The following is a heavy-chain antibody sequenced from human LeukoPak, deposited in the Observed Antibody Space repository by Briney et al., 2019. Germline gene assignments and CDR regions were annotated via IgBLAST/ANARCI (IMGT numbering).Heavy chain of an antibody. J-gene: IGHJ4*02. CDR3: ARAIQLWLWLDY. D-gene: IGHD5-18*01. Sequence: PGGSLRLSCAASGFTFSSYAMHWVRQAPGKGLEWVAVISYDGSNKYYADSVKGRFTISRDNSKNTLYMQMNSLRAEDTAVYYCARAIQLWLWLDYWGQGTLVTVSS. CDR1: GFTFSSYA. V-gene: IGHV3-30*04. CDR2: ISYDGSNK.